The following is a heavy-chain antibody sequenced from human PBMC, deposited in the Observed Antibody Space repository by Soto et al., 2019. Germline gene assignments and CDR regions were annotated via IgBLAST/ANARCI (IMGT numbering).Heavy chain of an antibody. CDR1: GYTFTSYG. V-gene: IGHV1-18*01. J-gene: IGHJ4*02. CDR2: ISAYNGNT. D-gene: IGHD6-13*01. Sequence: GASVKVSCKASGYTFTSYGTSWVRQAPGQGLEWMGWISAYNGNTNYAQKLQGRVTMTTDTSTSTVYMELSSLRSEDTAVYYCARDGLAAAGTEFDYWGQGTLVTVSS. CDR3: ARDGLAAAGTEFDY.